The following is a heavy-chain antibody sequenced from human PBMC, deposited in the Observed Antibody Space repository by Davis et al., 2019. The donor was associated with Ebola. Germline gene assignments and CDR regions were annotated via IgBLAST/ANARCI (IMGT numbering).Heavy chain of an antibody. CDR2: TRNKANSYTT. V-gene: IGHV3-72*01. Sequence: GESLKISCAASGFTFSDHYMDWVRQAPGKGLEWVGRTRNKANSYTTEYAASVKGRFTISRDDSKNSLYLQMNSLRAEDTAVYYCAAGTTSPWGQGTLVTVSS. D-gene: IGHD1-7*01. J-gene: IGHJ5*02. CDR3: AAGTTSP. CDR1: GFTFSDHY.